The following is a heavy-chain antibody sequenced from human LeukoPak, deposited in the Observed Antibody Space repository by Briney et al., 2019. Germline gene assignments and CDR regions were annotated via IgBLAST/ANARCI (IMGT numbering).Heavy chain of an antibody. CDR3: ARGPIHYYDSSGYSDSHFDY. V-gene: IGHV4-34*01. D-gene: IGHD3-22*01. CDR1: GGSFSGDY. J-gene: IGHJ4*02. Sequence: PSETLSLTCAVYGGSFSGDYWSWIRQPPGKGLEWIGEINHSGSTNYNPSLKSRVTISVDTSKNQFSLKLSSVTAADTAVYYCARGPIHYYDSSGYSDSHFDYWGQGTLVTVSS. CDR2: INHSGST.